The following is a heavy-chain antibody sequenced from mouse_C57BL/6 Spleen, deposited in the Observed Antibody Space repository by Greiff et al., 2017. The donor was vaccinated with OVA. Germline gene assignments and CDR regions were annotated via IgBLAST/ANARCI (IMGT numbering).Heavy chain of an antibody. CDR3: TRDEGDSSGYTWFAY. V-gene: IGHV5-9-1*02. D-gene: IGHD3-2*02. CDR1: GFTFSSYA. CDR2: ISSGGDYI. Sequence: EVKLVESGEGLVKPGGSLKLSCAASGFTFSSYAMSWVRQTPEKRLEWVAYISSGGDYIYYADTVKGRFTFSRDNARNTLYLQMSNLKSEDTAMYYCTRDEGDSSGYTWFAYWGQGTLVTVSA. J-gene: IGHJ3*01.